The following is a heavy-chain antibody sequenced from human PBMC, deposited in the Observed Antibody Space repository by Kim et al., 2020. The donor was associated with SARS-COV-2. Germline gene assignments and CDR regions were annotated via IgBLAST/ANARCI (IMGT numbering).Heavy chain of an antibody. V-gene: IGHV4-31*02. J-gene: IGHJ4*02. Sequence: NRSLKSRVTISVDTSKTQFSLKLSSVTAADTAVYYCASLPAMVTGHYFDYWGQGTLVTVSS. D-gene: IGHD5-18*01. CDR3: ASLPAMVTGHYFDY.